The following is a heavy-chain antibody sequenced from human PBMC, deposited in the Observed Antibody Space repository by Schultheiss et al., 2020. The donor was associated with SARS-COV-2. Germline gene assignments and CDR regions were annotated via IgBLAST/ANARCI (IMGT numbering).Heavy chain of an antibody. CDR2: IYSGGST. Sequence: GGSLRLSCAASGFTVSSNHMSWVRQAPGKGLEWVSIIYSGGSTYYADSVKGRFTISRDDSKNTLYLQMNSLRAEDAAVYYCARDQGRINYFDYWGQGTLVTVSS. CDR1: GFTVSSNH. V-gene: IGHV3-66*01. CDR3: ARDQGRINYFDY. J-gene: IGHJ4*02. D-gene: IGHD1-14*01.